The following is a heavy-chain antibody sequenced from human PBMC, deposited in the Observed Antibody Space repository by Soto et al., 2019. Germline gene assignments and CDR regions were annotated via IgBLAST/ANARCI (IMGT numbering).Heavy chain of an antibody. CDR3: AKDRGSSCPDY. V-gene: IGHV3-30*18. Sequence: SLRLSCAASGFTFSSYGMHWVRQAPGKGLEWVAVISYGGSNKYYADSVKGRFTISRDNSKNTLYLQMNSLRAEDTAVYYCAKDRGSSCPDYWGQGTLVTVSS. J-gene: IGHJ4*02. D-gene: IGHD6-13*01. CDR1: GFTFSSYG. CDR2: ISYGGSNK.